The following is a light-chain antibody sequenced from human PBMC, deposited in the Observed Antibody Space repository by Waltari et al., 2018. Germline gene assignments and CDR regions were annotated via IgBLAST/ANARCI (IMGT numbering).Light chain of an antibody. CDR3: NSYAGRNNMI. Sequence: QSALTQPPSASGSPGQSVTISCTGTSTATGGFNYVPWYHHHPGKAPKLIISEVRPRPSGVPDRFSGSKSGNTASLTVSGLQAEDEATYYCNSYAGRNNMIFGGGTKLTVL. V-gene: IGLV2-8*01. CDR1: STATGGFNY. J-gene: IGLJ2*01. CDR2: EVR.